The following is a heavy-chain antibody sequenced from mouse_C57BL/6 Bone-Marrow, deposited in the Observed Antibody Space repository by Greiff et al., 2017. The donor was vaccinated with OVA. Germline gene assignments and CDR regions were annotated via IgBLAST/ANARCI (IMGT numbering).Heavy chain of an antibody. J-gene: IGHJ3*01. V-gene: IGHV6-6*01. CDR1: GFTFSDAW. Sequence: EVNVVESGGGLVQPGGSMKLSCAASGFTFSDAWMDWVRQSPEKGLEWVAEIRNKANNHATYYAESVKGRFTISRDDSKSSVYLQMNSLRAEDTGIYYCTRKGYGSSYVAWFAYWGQGTLVTVSA. CDR2: IRNKANNHAT. D-gene: IGHD1-1*01. CDR3: TRKGYGSSYVAWFAY.